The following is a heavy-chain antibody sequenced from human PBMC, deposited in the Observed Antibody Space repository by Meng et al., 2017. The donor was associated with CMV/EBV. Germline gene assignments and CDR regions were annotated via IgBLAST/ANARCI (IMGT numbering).Heavy chain of an antibody. D-gene: IGHD2-2*01. CDR3: ATRYCSSTSCHSYYYGMDV. CDR1: GFTFSSYS. Sequence: GESLKISCAASGFTFSSYSMNWVRQAPGKGLEWVSSISSSSSYIYYADSVKGRFTISRDNAKNPLYLQMNSLRAEDTAVYYCATRYCSSTSCHSYYYGMDVWGQGTTVTVSS. CDR2: ISSSSSYI. J-gene: IGHJ6*02. V-gene: IGHV3-21*01.